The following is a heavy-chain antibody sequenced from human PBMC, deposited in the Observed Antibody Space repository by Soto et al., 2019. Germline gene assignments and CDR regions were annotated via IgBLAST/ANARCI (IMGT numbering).Heavy chain of an antibody. D-gene: IGHD3-3*02. Sequence: PGGSLRLSCIASGFSFRNYWMSWVRQAPGRGLQWVANIKQDGSETYYVDSVEGRFTIFTDNAKSSLYLQMNSLRAEDTAVYYCARDRHSIFLEGFDIWGHGTTVPV. V-gene: IGHV3-7*03. CDR2: IKQDGSET. CDR3: ARDRHSIFLEGFDI. CDR1: GFSFRNYW. J-gene: IGHJ3*02.